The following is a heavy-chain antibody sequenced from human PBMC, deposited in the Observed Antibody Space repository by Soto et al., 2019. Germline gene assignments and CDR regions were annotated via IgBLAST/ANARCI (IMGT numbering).Heavy chain of an antibody. CDR1: GGSISGYY. D-gene: IGHD5-12*01. V-gene: IGHV4-59*08. CDR3: ARRYSGYGDY. J-gene: IGHJ4*02. Sequence: PSETLSLTCTVSGGSISGYYWSWIRQPPGKGLEWIGYMYNTGSTVYNPSFKSRVTISVDTSKSQLSLRLNSVTAADTAVYYCARRYSGYGDYWGQGTLVTVSS. CDR2: MYNTGST.